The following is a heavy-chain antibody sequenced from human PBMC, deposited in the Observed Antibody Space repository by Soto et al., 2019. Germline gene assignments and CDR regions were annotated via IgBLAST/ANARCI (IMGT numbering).Heavy chain of an antibody. V-gene: IGHV3-23*01. D-gene: IGHD4-17*01. CDR1: GFTFSSYA. Sequence: GGSLRLSCAASGFTFSSYAMSWVRQAPGKGLEWVSAISGSGGSTYYADSVKGRFTISRDNSKNTLYLQMNSLRAEDTAVYYCAKNRGRVTTPWHFDYWGQGTLVTVSS. J-gene: IGHJ4*02. CDR2: ISGSGGST. CDR3: AKNRGRVTTPWHFDY.